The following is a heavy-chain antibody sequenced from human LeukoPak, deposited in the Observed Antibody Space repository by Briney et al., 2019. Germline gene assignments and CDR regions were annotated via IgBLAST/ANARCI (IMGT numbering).Heavy chain of an antibody. Sequence: GGSLRLSCTGSAFTFSNYAMNWVRQAPGKGLEWVSSISESGDTPYYADSVKGLFTISRDNSKNTLYLQMSSLRAEDTAVYYCAKRDTTMAKGAFDIWGQGTTVTVSS. V-gene: IGHV3-23*01. CDR2: ISESGDTP. D-gene: IGHD5-18*01. CDR3: AKRDTTMAKGAFDI. CDR1: AFTFSNYA. J-gene: IGHJ3*02.